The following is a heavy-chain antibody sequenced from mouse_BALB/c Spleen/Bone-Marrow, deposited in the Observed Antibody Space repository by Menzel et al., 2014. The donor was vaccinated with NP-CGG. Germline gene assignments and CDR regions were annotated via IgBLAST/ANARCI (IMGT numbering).Heavy chain of an antibody. D-gene: IGHD1-1*01. Sequence: VKLMESGAELVKPGASVKLSCKASGYTFTSFYMYWVKQRPGQGLEWIGGINPSNGGINFNEKFKSKATLTLDKSSSTAYMQLSSLTSEDSAVYYCTRGSYGSSQYYFDYWGQGTTLTVSS. CDR1: GYTFTSFY. CDR3: TRGSYGSSQYYFDY. V-gene: IGHV1S81*02. J-gene: IGHJ2*01. CDR2: INPSNGGI.